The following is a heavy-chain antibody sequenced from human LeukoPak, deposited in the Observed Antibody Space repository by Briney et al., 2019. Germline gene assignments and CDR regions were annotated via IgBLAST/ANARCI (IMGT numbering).Heavy chain of an antibody. Sequence: SETLSLTCTVSGDSISSSRYYWGWIRQPPGTGLEWIGSIYYSGSTYYNPSLKSRVTISVDTSKNQFSLKLSSVTAADTAVYYCARVGSPLYYDSSGYGKIDYWGQGTLVTASS. CDR1: GDSISSSRYY. V-gene: IGHV4-39*07. J-gene: IGHJ4*02. CDR3: ARVGSPLYYDSSGYGKIDY. D-gene: IGHD3-22*01. CDR2: IYYSGST.